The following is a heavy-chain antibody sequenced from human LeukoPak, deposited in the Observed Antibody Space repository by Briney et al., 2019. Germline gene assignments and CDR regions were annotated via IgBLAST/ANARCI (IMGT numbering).Heavy chain of an antibody. CDR2: IIPIFGTA. D-gene: IGHD6-13*01. V-gene: IGHV1-69*13. Sequence: SVKVSCKASGGTFSSYAISWVRQAPVQGLEWMGGIIPIFGTANYAQKFQGRVTITADESTSTAYMELSSLRSEDTAVYYCAHGSVAAAGTDFDYWGQGTLVTVSS. J-gene: IGHJ4*02. CDR1: GGTFSSYA. CDR3: AHGSVAAAGTDFDY.